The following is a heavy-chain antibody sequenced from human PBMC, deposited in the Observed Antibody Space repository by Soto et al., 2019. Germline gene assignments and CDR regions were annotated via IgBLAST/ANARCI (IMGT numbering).Heavy chain of an antibody. V-gene: IGHV3-33*01. CDR3: ARGGVSEDDYREYASFDY. CDR2: IWYDGSNK. J-gene: IGHJ4*02. D-gene: IGHD4-17*01. CDR1: GFTFSSYG. Sequence: QVQLVESGGGVVQPGRSLRLSCAASGFTFSSYGMHWVRQAPGKGLEWVAVIWYDGSNKYYADSVKGRFTISRDNSKNPLYLQMNSLRAEDTAVYYCARGGVSEDDYREYASFDYWGQGTLVTVSS.